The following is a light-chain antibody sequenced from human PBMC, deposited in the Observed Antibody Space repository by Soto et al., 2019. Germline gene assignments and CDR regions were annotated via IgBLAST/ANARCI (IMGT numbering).Light chain of an antibody. V-gene: IGKV3-15*01. CDR1: QSVSSN. Sequence: VVMPQSPTTLSLAPGERAPLSCRASQSVSSNLAWYQQKPGQAPRLLIYGASTRATGIPARFSGSGSGTEFTLTISSLQSEDFAVYYCQQYNNWPPWTSGQGTKVDIK. CDR3: QQYNNWPPWT. CDR2: GAS. J-gene: IGKJ1*01.